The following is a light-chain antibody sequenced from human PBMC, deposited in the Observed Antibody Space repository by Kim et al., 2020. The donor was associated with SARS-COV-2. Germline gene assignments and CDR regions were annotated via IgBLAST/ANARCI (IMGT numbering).Light chain of an antibody. CDR1: SNNVGNEG. V-gene: IGLV10-54*01. Sequence: QAGLTQPPSVSKGLRQTATLTCTGNSNNVGNEGVAWLQQHQGHPPKLLSCRNNNRPSGISESFSASRSGNTASLTITGLQPEDEADYYCSAWDSSLSAGVFGGGTQLTVL. CDR3: SAWDSSLSAGV. CDR2: RNN. J-gene: IGLJ3*02.